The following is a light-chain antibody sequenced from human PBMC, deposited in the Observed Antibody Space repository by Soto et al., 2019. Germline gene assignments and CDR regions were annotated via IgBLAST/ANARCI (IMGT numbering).Light chain of an antibody. CDR3: QQYGSSPGT. J-gene: IGKJ1*01. CDR1: QSVSSSY. V-gene: IGKV3-20*01. Sequence: EIVLTQSPVTLSLSSGERATLSCRASQSVSSSYLAWYQQKPGQAPRLLIYGASSRATGIPDRFSGSGSGTDFILTISRLESEDFAMYYCQQYGSSPGTFGQGPKVEIK. CDR2: GAS.